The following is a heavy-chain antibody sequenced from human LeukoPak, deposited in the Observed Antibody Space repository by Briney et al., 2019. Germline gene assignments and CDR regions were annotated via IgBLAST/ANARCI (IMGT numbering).Heavy chain of an antibody. Sequence: ASVKVSCKVSGYTLGDLSMHWVRQAPGKGLEWMGSFALEDGEKIYAQKFQGRVTMTEDTSTDTAYMELSSLRSEDTAVYYCATDKVRELVFWSAFDIWGQGTMVTVSS. CDR3: ATDKVRELVFWSAFDI. CDR1: GYTLGDLS. V-gene: IGHV1-24*01. J-gene: IGHJ3*02. CDR2: FALEDGEK. D-gene: IGHD1-7*01.